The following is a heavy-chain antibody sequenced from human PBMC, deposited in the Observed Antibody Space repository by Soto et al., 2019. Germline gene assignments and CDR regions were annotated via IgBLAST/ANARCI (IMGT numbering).Heavy chain of an antibody. V-gene: IGHV4-34*01. CDR3: ARGPLLLRYFDWLLCPAAFDI. CDR2: INHSGST. D-gene: IGHD3-9*01. J-gene: IGHJ3*02. Sequence: SETLSLTCAVYGGSFSGYYWSWIRQPPGKGLEWIGEINHSGSTNYNPSLKSRVTISVDTSKNQFSLKLSSVTAADTAVYYCARGPLLLRYFDWLLCPAAFDIWGQGTMVTVTS. CDR1: GGSFSGYY.